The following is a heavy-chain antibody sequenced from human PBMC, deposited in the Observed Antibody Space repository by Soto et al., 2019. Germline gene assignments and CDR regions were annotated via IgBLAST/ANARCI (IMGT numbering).Heavy chain of an antibody. CDR2: ISSSSSTI. J-gene: IGHJ3*02. V-gene: IGHV3-48*01. Sequence: GGSLKLSCAASGFTFSSYSMNWVRQAPGKGLEWVSYISSSSSTIYYADSVKGRFTISRDNAKNSLYLQMNSLRAEDTAVYYCARDRIWDIVVVVAAMDAFDIWGQGTMVTVSS. CDR1: GFTFSSYS. CDR3: ARDRIWDIVVVVAAMDAFDI. D-gene: IGHD2-15*01.